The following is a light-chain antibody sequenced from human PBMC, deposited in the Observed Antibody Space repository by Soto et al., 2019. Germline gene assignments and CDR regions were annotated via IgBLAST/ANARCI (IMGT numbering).Light chain of an antibody. CDR3: QKYDGAPLT. J-gene: IGKJ4*01. V-gene: IGKV1-27*01. CDR2: AAS. Sequence: DIQMTKSPSSLTASVGDRVTITCRAGQDINIYLAWYQQKPGKVPKLLISAASTFQSGVPSRFSGSGSGTDFTLTISSLQPEDVATYYCQKYDGAPLTFGGGTKVEIK. CDR1: QDINIY.